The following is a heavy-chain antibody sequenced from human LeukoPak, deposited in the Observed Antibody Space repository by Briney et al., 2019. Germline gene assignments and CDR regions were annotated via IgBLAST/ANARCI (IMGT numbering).Heavy chain of an antibody. CDR2: IYTSGST. CDR3: ARDLLDYYDSSGYPD. CDR1: GGSISSYY. V-gene: IGHV4-4*07. J-gene: IGHJ4*02. Sequence: SETLSLTCTVSGGSISSYYWSWIRQPAGRGLELIGRIYTSGSTNYNPSRKSRVNMSVDTSKNQFSLKLSSVTAADTAVYYCARDLLDYYDSSGYPDWGQGTLVTVSS. D-gene: IGHD3-22*01.